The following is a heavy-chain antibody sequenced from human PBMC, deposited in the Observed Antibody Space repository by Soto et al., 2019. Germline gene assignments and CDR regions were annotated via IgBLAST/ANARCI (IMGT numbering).Heavy chain of an antibody. D-gene: IGHD6-6*01. CDR3: ARDRRQGSMDV. J-gene: IGHJ6*03. V-gene: IGHV3-48*01. CDR2: ISSSSSTI. CDR1: GFTFSSYS. Sequence: EVQLVESGGGLVQPGGSLRLSCAASGFTFSSYSMNWVRQAPGKGLECVSYISSSSSTIYYADSVKGRFTISRDNAKKSLYLQMNSLRAEDTAVYYCARDRRQGSMDVWGKGTTVTVSS.